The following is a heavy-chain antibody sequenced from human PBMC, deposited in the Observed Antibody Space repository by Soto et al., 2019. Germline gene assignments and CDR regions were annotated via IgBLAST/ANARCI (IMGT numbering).Heavy chain of an antibody. D-gene: IGHD5-18*01. V-gene: IGHV1-18*01. CDR1: GYSFSDYG. CDR3: ARALSAAMVTSDY. Sequence: QVQLVQSGPEVKKPGASVKVSCKASGYSFSDYGVTWVRQSPGQGLQWMGWISAYNDDRNYAQNFQDRITMTTDTSTSTAYVELRSLRSDDTAVYFCARALSAAMVTSDYWGQGTLVTVSS. CDR2: ISAYNDDR. J-gene: IGHJ4*02.